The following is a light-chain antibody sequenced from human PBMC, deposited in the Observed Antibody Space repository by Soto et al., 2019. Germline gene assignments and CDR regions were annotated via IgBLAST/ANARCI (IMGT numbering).Light chain of an antibody. CDR3: QQLNSYPIT. CDR1: QRISSW. V-gene: IGKV1-5*01. J-gene: IGKJ5*01. CDR2: DVS. Sequence: GDRVTITCRASQRISSWLAWYQQKPGKAPKLLIYDVSSLESGVPSRFSGSGSGTEFTLTISSLQPDDFATYYCQQLNSYPITFGQGTRLEIK.